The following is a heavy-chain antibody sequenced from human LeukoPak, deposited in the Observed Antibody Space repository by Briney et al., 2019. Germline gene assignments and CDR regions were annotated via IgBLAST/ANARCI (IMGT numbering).Heavy chain of an antibody. CDR3: ARGRYSSSWYIFDY. CDR2: IYYGGST. D-gene: IGHD6-13*01. CDR1: GVSISGYY. J-gene: IGHJ4*02. Sequence: SETLSLTCTVSGVSISGYYWSWIRQPPRKELEWIGYIYYGGSTNYNPSLKSRVTISVDTSKNQFSLKLSSVTAADTAVYYCARGRYSSSWYIFDYWGQGTLVTVSS. V-gene: IGHV4-59*08.